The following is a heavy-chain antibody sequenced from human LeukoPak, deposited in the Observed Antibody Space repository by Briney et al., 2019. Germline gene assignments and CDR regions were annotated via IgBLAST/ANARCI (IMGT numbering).Heavy chain of an antibody. CDR3: ARDSHWVVIRSDAFDI. V-gene: IGHV4-34*01. Sequence: SETLSLTCAVYGGSFSGYYWSWIRQPPGKGLEWIGEINHSGSTNYNPSLKSRVTISVDTSKNQFSLKLSSVTAADTAVYYCARDSHWVVIRSDAFDIWGQGTMVTVSS. D-gene: IGHD3-22*01. CDR1: GGSFSGYY. CDR2: INHSGST. J-gene: IGHJ3*02.